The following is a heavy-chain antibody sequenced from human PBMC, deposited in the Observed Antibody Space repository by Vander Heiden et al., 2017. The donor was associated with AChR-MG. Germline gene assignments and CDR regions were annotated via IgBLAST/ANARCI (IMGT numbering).Heavy chain of an antibody. CDR3: TSDGGGAVAGIFDN. CDR1: GFTFGNGW. D-gene: IGHD6-19*01. Sequence: VQLVESGGGLVKPGGSLRLSCAASGFTFGNGWMSWVRQAPGKGLEWLGRIKSKSDGGTTDYPAPVKGRFTISRDDSRSTVYLQMNGMKMEDTAVYYCTSDGGGAVAGIFDNWGQGTLVTVSS. V-gene: IGHV3-15*01. J-gene: IGHJ4*02. CDR2: IKSKSDGGTT.